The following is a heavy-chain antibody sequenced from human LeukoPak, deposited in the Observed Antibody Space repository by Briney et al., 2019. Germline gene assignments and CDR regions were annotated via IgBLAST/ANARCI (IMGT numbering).Heavy chain of an antibody. V-gene: IGHV3-48*03. CDR2: IGSSDSTI. CDR1: GFTFSSYE. J-gene: IGHJ4*02. Sequence: GGSLRLSCVASGFTFSSYEMNWVRQAPGKGLEWLSYIGSSDSTIHYADSVRGRFTISRDNAKNSLFLQMNSLRGEDTAVYYCARCTTGKTFGSLREIKKSREIDYWGQGTLVTVSS. CDR3: ARCTTGKTFGSLREIKKSREIDY. D-gene: IGHD1-1*01.